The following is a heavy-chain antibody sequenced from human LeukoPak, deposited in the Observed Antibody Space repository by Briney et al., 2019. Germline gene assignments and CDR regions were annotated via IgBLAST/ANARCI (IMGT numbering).Heavy chain of an antibody. J-gene: IGHJ4*02. CDR2: VDGGGGGT. D-gene: IGHD6-13*01. CDR1: GFTLSSYA. V-gene: IGHV3-23*01. CDR3: AKQSAGSAAWYSLHYDF. Sequence: GGSLRLSCAASGFTLSSYAMTWVRQAPGRGLEWVSRVDGGGGGTYYADSVKGRFTISRDNSKDTLYLQMNVLRAEDTAVYFCAKQSAGSAAWYSLHYDFWGQGNLVTVSS.